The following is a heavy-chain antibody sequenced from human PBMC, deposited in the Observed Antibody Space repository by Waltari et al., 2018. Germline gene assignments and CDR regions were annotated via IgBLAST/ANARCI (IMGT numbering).Heavy chain of an antibody. D-gene: IGHD3-3*01. CDR1: GFTFRSYG. CDR2: IWYDGSNK. CDR3: AKGQQETIFTDY. J-gene: IGHJ4*02. V-gene: IGHV3-33*06. Sequence: QVQLVESGGGVVQPGRSLRLSCAASGFTFRSYGMHWVRQAPGKGLEWVAVIWYDGSNKYYADSVKGRFTISRDNSKNTLYLQMNSLRAEDTAVYYCAKGQQETIFTDYWGQGTLVTVSS.